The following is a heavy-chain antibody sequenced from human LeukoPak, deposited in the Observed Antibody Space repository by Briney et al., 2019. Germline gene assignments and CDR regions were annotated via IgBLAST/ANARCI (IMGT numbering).Heavy chain of an antibody. CDR1: GGSFSGYY. V-gene: IGHV4-34*01. D-gene: IGHD3-16*01. J-gene: IGHJ4*02. Sequence: SETLSLTCAVYGGSFSGYYWSWIRQPPGKGLEWIGEINHSGSTNYNPSLKSRVTLSVDTSKNQFSLKLRSVTAADTAVYYRARGRLMRTHRSLYSDYWGQGTLVTVSS. CDR2: INHSGST. CDR3: ARGRLMRTHRSLYSDY.